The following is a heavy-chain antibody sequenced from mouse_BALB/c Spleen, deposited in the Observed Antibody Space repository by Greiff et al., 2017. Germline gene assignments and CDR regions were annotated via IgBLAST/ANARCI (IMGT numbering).Heavy chain of an antibody. Sequence: EVQLVESGGGLVQPGGSRKLSCAASGFTFSSFGMHWVRQAPEKGLEWVAYISSGSSTIYYADTVKGRFIISRDNPKNTLFLQMTSLRSEDTAMYYCARSGTARGYAMDYWGQGTSVTVSS. CDR2: ISSGSSTI. D-gene: IGHD3-2*01. V-gene: IGHV5-17*02. CDR3: ARSGTARGYAMDY. J-gene: IGHJ4*01. CDR1: GFTFSSFG.